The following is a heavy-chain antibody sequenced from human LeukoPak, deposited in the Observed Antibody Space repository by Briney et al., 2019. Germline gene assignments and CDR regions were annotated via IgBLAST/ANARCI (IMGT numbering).Heavy chain of an antibody. Sequence: ASVKVSCKASGYTFTSYYMHWVRQAPGQGLEWMGIINPSGGSTSYAQKFQGRVTMTRDMSTGTVYMELSSLRSEDTAVYYCARASYDFWSGYYEPVNYFDYWGQGTLVTVSS. V-gene: IGHV1-46*01. CDR1: GYTFTSYY. CDR2: INPSGGST. D-gene: IGHD3-3*01. CDR3: ARASYDFWSGYYEPVNYFDY. J-gene: IGHJ4*02.